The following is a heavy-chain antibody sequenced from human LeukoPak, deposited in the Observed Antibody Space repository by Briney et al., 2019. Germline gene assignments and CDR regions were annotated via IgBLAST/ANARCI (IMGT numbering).Heavy chain of an antibody. CDR1: GFTFSSYA. J-gene: IGHJ3*02. CDR3: ARDREYCSSTSCYDPAFDI. D-gene: IGHD2-2*01. CDR2: ISYDGSNK. Sequence: GRSLRLSCAASGFTFSSYATHWVRQAPGKGLEWVAVISYDGSNKYYADSVKGRFTISRDNSKNTLYLQMNSLRAEDTAVYYCARDREYCSSTSCYDPAFDIWGQGTMVTVSS. V-gene: IGHV3-30*04.